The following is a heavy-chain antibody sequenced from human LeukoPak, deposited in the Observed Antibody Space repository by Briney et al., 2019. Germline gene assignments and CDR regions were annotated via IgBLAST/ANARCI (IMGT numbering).Heavy chain of an antibody. J-gene: IGHJ6*03. CDR1: GYTFTSYY. Sequence: ASVKVSCKASGYTFTSYYMHWVRQAPGQGLEWMGIIDPSGGSTSYAQKFQGRVTMTRDTSTSTVYMELSSLRSEDTAVYYCARDGLGYGDYMDVWGKGTTVTVSS. CDR3: ARDGLGYGDYMDV. D-gene: IGHD5-18*01. V-gene: IGHV1-46*01. CDR2: IDPSGGST.